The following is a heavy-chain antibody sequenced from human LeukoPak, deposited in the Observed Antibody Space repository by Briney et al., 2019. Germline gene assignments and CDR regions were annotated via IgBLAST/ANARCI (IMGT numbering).Heavy chain of an antibody. J-gene: IGHJ4*02. CDR3: AREGWLEYYGDYESRYYFDY. CDR2: ISYDGSNK. Sequence: GGSLRLSCAASGFTFSSYAMHWVRQAPGKGLEWVAVISYDGSNKYYADSVKGRFTISRDNSKNTLYLQMNSLRAEDTAVYYCAREGWLEYYGDYESRYYFDYWGQGTLVTVSS. CDR1: GFTFSSYA. D-gene: IGHD4-17*01. V-gene: IGHV3-30-3*01.